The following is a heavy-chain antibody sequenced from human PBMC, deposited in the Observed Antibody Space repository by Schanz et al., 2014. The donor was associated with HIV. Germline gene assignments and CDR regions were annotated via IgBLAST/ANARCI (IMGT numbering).Heavy chain of an antibody. CDR2: ISGGGAGT. J-gene: IGHJ6*02. V-gene: IGHV3-23*04. CDR1: GFTLSSYS. D-gene: IGHD1-26*01. CDR3: AREREESIAYYYYGMDV. Sequence: VQLVESGGGVVQPRRSLRLSCAASGFTLSSYSMNWVRQAPGKGLEWVSAISGGGAGTYYADSVKGRLTISRDNSKNTLYLQMNSLRAEDTAVYYCAREREESIAYYYYGMDVWGQGTAVTVSS.